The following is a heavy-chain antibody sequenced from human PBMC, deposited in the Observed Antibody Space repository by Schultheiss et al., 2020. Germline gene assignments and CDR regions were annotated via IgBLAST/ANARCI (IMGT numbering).Heavy chain of an antibody. CDR2: IYYSGST. CDR3: ARLWELTGRWFDP. Sequence: SETLSLTCTVSGGSISSYYWGWIRQPPGKGLEWIGSIYYSGSTYYNPSLKSRVTISVDTSKNQFSLKLSSVTAADTAVYYCARLWELTGRWFDPWGQGTLVTVSS. J-gene: IGHJ5*02. V-gene: IGHV4-59*08. D-gene: IGHD1-26*01. CDR1: GGSISSYY.